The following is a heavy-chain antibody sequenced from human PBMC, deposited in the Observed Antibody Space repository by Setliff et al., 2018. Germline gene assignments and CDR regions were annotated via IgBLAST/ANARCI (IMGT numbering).Heavy chain of an antibody. CDR2: IIPLFGTT. D-gene: IGHD6-13*01. CDR3: ARALGGISAAGNNWLDS. CDR1: GDTFSTYS. Sequence: SVKVSCKASGDTFSTYSLSWVRQAPGQGLEWMGGIIPLFGTTKYAQKFQDRITMTADESATTAYMELASLRSEDTAVYYCARALGGISAAGNNWLDSWGQGTLVTVSS. J-gene: IGHJ5*01. V-gene: IGHV1-69*13.